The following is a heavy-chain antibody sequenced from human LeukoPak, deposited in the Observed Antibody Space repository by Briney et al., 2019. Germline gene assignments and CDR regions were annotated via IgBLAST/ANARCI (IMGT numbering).Heavy chain of an antibody. CDR2: IKQDGSGK. CDR1: GFTFSSYW. Sequence: AGGSLRLSCAASGFTFSSYWMSWVRQAPGKGLEWVASIKQDGSGKYYVDSVKGRFTISRDNAKNSLYLQMNSLRAEDTAVYYCARVHCSGGSCYSVNFDYWGQGTLVTVSS. D-gene: IGHD2-15*01. CDR3: ARVHCSGGSCYSVNFDY. V-gene: IGHV3-7*01. J-gene: IGHJ4*02.